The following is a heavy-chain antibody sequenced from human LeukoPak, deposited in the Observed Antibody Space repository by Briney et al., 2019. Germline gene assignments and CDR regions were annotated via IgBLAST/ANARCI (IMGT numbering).Heavy chain of an antibody. D-gene: IGHD5-18*01. CDR1: GFTFSSYW. CDR3: ARDREGYSYGYWVRSWFDP. V-gene: IGHV3-7*01. Sequence: GGSLRLSCAASGFTFSSYWMIWVRQAPGKGLEWVANIKQDGSEKYYVDSVKGRFTISRDNAKNSVYLQMNSLRAEDTAVYYCARDREGYSYGYWVRSWFDPWGQGTLVTVSS. J-gene: IGHJ5*02. CDR2: IKQDGSEK.